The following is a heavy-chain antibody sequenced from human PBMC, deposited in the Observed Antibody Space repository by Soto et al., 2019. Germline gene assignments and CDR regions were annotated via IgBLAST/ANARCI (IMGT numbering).Heavy chain of an antibody. V-gene: IGHV5-51*01. CDR2: IYPGDSDT. D-gene: IGHD5-18*01. J-gene: IGHJ4*02. CDR1: GYSFTSYW. Sequence: PGESLKFSCKGSGYSFTSYWIGWVRQMPGKGLEWMGIIYPGDSDTRYSPSFQGQVTISADKSISTAYLQWSSLKASDTAMYYCARQPQYTAIDFDYWGQGTLVTVSS. CDR3: ARQPQYTAIDFDY.